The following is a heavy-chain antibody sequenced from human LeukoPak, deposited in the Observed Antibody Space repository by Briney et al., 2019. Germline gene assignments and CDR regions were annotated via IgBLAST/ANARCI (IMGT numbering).Heavy chain of an antibody. Sequence: SETLSLTCAVSGYSFSSGYYWGWIRRPPGKGLEWIGSIYHSGSTYYNPSLKSRVTISVDTSKNQFSLKLSSVTAADTAVYYCARHYYAINWFDPWGQGTLVTISS. CDR3: ARHYYAINWFDP. CDR2: IYHSGST. CDR1: GYSFSSGYY. D-gene: IGHD1-26*01. V-gene: IGHV4-38-2*01. J-gene: IGHJ5*02.